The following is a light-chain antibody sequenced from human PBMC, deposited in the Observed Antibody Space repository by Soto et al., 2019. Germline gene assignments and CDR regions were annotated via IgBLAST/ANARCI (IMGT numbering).Light chain of an antibody. CDR1: RSVSSN. V-gene: IGKV3-15*01. CDR2: GAS. J-gene: IGKJ2*01. Sequence: EIVMTQSPATLSVSPGERATLSCRASRSVSSNLAWYQQKPGQAPRRLMYGASTRATGIPARFSGSGSGPEFTLTVSSLQSEDFAVYYCQQYNNWPPYTFGKGTK. CDR3: QQYNNWPPYT.